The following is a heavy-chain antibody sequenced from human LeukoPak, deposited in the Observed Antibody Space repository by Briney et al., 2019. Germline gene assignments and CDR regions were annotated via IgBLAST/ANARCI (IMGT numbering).Heavy chain of an antibody. CDR2: IYYSGST. Sequence: SETLSLTCAVYGGSFSGHYWTWIRQPPGKGLEWIGYIYYSGSTNYNPSLKSRVTISVDTSKNQFSLKLSSVTAADTAVYYCASTQTDYYDSSGYFARFDYWGQGTLVTVSS. J-gene: IGHJ4*02. CDR3: ASTQTDYYDSSGYFARFDY. D-gene: IGHD3-22*01. V-gene: IGHV4-59*08. CDR1: GGSFSGHY.